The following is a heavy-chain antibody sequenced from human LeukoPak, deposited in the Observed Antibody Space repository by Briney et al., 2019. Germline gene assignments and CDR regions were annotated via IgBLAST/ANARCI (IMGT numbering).Heavy chain of an antibody. V-gene: IGHV4-39*01. D-gene: IGHD3-10*01. CDR1: GGSISSSSYF. CDR3: AAVRGNYFDY. J-gene: IGHJ4*02. Sequence: SETLSLTCTVSGGSISSSSYFWGWIRQPPGKGLEWIGSIYYSGSTYYNPSLKSRVTISVDTSKNQLSLKLSSVTAADTAVYYCAAVRGNYFDYWGQGTLVTVSS. CDR2: IYYSGST.